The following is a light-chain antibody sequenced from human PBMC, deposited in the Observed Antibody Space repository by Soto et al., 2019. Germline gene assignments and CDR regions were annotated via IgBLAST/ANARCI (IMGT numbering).Light chain of an antibody. CDR1: QSITRW. CDR2: DAT. V-gene: IGKV1-5*01. CDR3: QQYNGYSHS. J-gene: IGKJ2*01. Sequence: DIQMTQSPSTLSASVGDRVTITCRADQSITRWLAWFRQKPGKAPSLLIYDATNLQPGVPSRFSGSGSGTEFTLTISSLQPDDFATYYCQQYNGYSHSFGQGTRVEI.